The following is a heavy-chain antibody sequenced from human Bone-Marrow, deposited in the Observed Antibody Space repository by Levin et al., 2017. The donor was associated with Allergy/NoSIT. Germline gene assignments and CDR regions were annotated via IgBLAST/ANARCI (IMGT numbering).Heavy chain of an antibody. D-gene: IGHD2/OR15-2a*01. CDR3: ARNGLLYAFDM. Sequence: PGGSLRLSCAASGFSFRNSWMTWVRQAPGKGLEWVANIKEDASEKNFVDSVRGRFTISRDNAQNSLYLQMNSLRAEDTAVYYCARNGLLYAFDMWGQGTMVTVSS. V-gene: IGHV3-7*01. CDR2: IKEDASEK. CDR1: GFSFRNSW. J-gene: IGHJ3*02.